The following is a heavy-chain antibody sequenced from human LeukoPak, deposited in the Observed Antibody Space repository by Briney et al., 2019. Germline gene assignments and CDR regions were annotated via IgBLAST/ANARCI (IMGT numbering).Heavy chain of an antibody. CDR1: GGTFSSYA. J-gene: IGHJ3*02. V-gene: IGHV1-69*04. CDR2: INPILGIA. D-gene: IGHD6-19*01. CDR3: ARDFIAVAGNSEAFDI. Sequence: SVKVSCKASGGTFSSYAISWVRQAPGQGLEWMGRINPILGIANYAQKFQGRVTITADKYTSTAYMELSSLRSEDTAVYYCARDFIAVAGNSEAFDIWGQGTMVTVSS.